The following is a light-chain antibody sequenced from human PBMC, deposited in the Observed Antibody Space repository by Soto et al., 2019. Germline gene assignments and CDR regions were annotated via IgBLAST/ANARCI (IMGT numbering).Light chain of an antibody. CDR2: DGS. CDR3: NSYTNNSTLDV. V-gene: IGLV2-14*01. J-gene: IGLJ1*01. CDR1: GSDVGGHIF. Sequence: QSVLTQPASVSGSPGQSITISCTGTGSDVGGHIFVPWYQQHPGKAPKLMIYDGSHRPSGVSNRFSGSKSGDTASLTISGLQAEDEADYYCNSYTNNSTLDVFGSGTKVTVL.